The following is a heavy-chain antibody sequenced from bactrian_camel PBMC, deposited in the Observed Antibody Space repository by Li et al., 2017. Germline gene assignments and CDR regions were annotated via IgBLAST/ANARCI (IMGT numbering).Heavy chain of an antibody. J-gene: IGHJ4*01. V-gene: IGHV3S31*01. CDR2: IRSDGNST. Sequence: DVQLVESGGGLVQPGGSLRLSCAASGFTFSMYAMNWVRQAAGEGLEWLSGIRSDGNSTYYADSVKGRFTISRDDAKNTLYLQMNSLKTEDTAVYYCAATDGWVPSSLGQGTQVTVS. CDR1: GFTFSMYA. D-gene: IGHD5*01.